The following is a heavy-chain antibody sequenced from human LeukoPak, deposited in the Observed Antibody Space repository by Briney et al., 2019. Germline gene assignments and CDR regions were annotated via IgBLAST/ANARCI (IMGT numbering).Heavy chain of an antibody. CDR3: SRGSGWLSVY. Sequence: GRSLRLSCTAAGFTFCDYLMSWFRQAPGKGLEWLGFISRGPTESAASLKARFTISRDDSTSIAYLQMNSLTTEDTAVYYCSRGSGWLSVYWGQGTLVTVSS. CDR2: ISRGPT. V-gene: IGHV3-49*03. J-gene: IGHJ4*02. D-gene: IGHD6-19*01. CDR1: GFTFCDYL.